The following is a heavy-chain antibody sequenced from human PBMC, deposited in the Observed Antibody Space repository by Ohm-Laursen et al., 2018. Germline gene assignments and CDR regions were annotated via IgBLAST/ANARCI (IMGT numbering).Heavy chain of an antibody. CDR1: GISFSNAY. J-gene: IGHJ5*02. D-gene: IGHD6-13*01. CDR2: IKSKTSGATT. V-gene: IGHV3-15*01. CDR3: MAAAAS. Sequence: GSLRLSCTASGISFSNAYMTWVRQAPGKGLEWIGRIKSKTSGATTDYAAPVKGRFIISRDDSKNTVYLQMNSLKIEDTGVYYCMAAAASWGQGTLVTVSS.